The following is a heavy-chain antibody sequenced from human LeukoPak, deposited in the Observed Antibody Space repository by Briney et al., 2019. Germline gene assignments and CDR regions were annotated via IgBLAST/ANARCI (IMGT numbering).Heavy chain of an antibody. J-gene: IGHJ6*02. CDR2: IYPGDSDS. Sequence: GESLKISCKGSGYSFGSQWIGWVRQRPGKGLGWMGIIYPGDSDSRYSPSFQGQVTISAEKSSSTAYLQWGSLRASDTAIYYCARVIIGGNYGGFYGLDVWGQGTTVIVSS. CDR3: ARVIIGGNYGGFYGLDV. D-gene: IGHD4-11*01. CDR1: GYSFGSQW. V-gene: IGHV5-51*01.